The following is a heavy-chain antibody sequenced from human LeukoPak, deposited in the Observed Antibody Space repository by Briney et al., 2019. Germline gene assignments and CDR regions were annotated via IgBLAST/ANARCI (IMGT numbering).Heavy chain of an antibody. CDR2: IYYSGST. J-gene: IGHJ5*02. D-gene: IGHD1-26*01. CDR1: GGSISSSSYY. CDR3: ARHRTGSYPVGFDP. V-gene: IGHV4-39*01. Sequence: SETLSLTCTVSGGSISSSSYYWGWIRQPPGKGLEWIGSIYYSGSTYYNPSLKSRVTISVDTSKNRFSLKLSSVTAADTAVYYCARHRTGSYPVGFDPWGQGTLVTVSS.